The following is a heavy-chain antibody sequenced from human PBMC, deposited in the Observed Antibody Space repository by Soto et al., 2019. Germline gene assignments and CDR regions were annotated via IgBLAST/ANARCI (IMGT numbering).Heavy chain of an antibody. CDR3: ARGRFVGAPDGVSYYYDMDV. Sequence: GSLRLSCAASGFAFSTVWMSWVRQAPGKGLEWVANINHDGGERYYMDSVKGRFTISRDNAKSSLYLQMNSLGAVDTAVYFCARGRFVGAPDGVSYYYDMDVWGEGTTVTVSS. V-gene: IGHV3-7*01. J-gene: IGHJ6*03. D-gene: IGHD2-15*01. CDR2: INHDGGER. CDR1: GFAFSTVW.